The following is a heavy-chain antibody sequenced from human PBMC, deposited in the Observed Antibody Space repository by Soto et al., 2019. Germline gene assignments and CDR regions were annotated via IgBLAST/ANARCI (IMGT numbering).Heavy chain of an antibody. V-gene: IGHV3-23*01. J-gene: IGHJ4*02. CDR2: CSAGGRA. D-gene: IGHD4-17*01. CDR3: AKESMPEHYGDTLFDY. Sequence: VQLLESGGAFVQPGGSLRLSCAASGFSINNYAVSWVRQAPGKGLEWVSTCSAGGRAYYADSVRGRFSVARDRSQNTVDLQISVLRPEDSAVYYCAKESMPEHYGDTLFDYWGQGTRVTVSS. CDR1: GFSINNYA.